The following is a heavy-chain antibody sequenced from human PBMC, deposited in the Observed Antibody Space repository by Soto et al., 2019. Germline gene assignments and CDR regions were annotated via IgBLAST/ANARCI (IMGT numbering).Heavy chain of an antibody. J-gene: IGHJ6*02. D-gene: IGHD2-8*01. CDR2: ISGSADST. CDR1: GFSFSSFA. Sequence: EVQLLESGGGFIHPGGSLRLSCAASGFSFSSFAMNWVRQAPGKGLEWVSIISGSADSTFYADFVKGRFTISRDNSKSTLYLQINSLRAEDTAVYYCAKTRGAMIYAISVYGMDVWGQGTTVTVSS. V-gene: IGHV3-23*01. CDR3: AKTRGAMIYAISVYGMDV.